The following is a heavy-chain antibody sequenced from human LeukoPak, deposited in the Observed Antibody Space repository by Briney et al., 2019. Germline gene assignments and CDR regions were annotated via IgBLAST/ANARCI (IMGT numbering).Heavy chain of an antibody. CDR2: IIPVFGTT. V-gene: IGHV1-69*13. CDR3: ARMGYSDSSGYYDY. D-gene: IGHD3-22*01. CDR1: GSSFGSYS. J-gene: IGHJ4*02. Sequence: ASVKVSCKASGSSFGSYSINWVRQAPGQGLEWMGGIIPVFGTTIYAQQFEGRVTITADESTSTAYMELSSLRSDDMAVYYCARMGYSDSSGYYDYWGQGTLATVSS.